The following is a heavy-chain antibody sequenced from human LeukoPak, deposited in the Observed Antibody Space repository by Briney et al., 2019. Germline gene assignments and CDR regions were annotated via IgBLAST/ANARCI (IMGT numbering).Heavy chain of an antibody. V-gene: IGHV3-11*01. CDR2: INNVGNII. Sequence: GGSLRLSCAASGFTLTDKYMSWIRQAPGKGLEWVAYINNVGNIIYYADSVKGRFTISRDTAKQSLYLQMNSLRAEDTAVYYCAKPPYSGMRGVAFDIWGQGTVVTVSS. CDR1: GFTLTDKY. CDR3: AKPPYSGMRGVAFDI. J-gene: IGHJ3*02. D-gene: IGHD2-15*01.